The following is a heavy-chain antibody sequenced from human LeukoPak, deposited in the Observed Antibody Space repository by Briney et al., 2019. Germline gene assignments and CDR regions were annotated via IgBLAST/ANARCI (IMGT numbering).Heavy chain of an antibody. CDR3: AHWTYYYGSGSYYIHAGFDY. CDR2: IYWDDDK. Sequence: SGPTLVNPTQTLTLTCTFSGFSLSTSGVGVGWIRQPPGKALEWLALIYWDDDKRYSPSLKSRLTITKDTSKNQVVLTMTNTDPVDTATYYCAHWTYYYGSGSYYIHAGFDYWGQGTLVTVSS. V-gene: IGHV2-5*02. D-gene: IGHD3-10*01. J-gene: IGHJ4*02. CDR1: GFSLSTSGVG.